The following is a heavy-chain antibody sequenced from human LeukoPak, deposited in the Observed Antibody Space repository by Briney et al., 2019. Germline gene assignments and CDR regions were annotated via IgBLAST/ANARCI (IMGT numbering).Heavy chain of an antibody. V-gene: IGHV1-2*02. J-gene: IGHJ6*03. D-gene: IGHD3-10*01. CDR1: GYTFTGYY. Sequence: ASVKVSCKASGYTFTGYYMHWVRQAPGQGLEWMGWINPNSGGTNYAQKFQGRVTMTRDTSISTAYMELSRLGSDDTAVYYCARGEGITMVRGVPFYYYMDVWGKGTTVTVSS. CDR2: INPNSGGT. CDR3: ARGEGITMVRGVPFYYYMDV.